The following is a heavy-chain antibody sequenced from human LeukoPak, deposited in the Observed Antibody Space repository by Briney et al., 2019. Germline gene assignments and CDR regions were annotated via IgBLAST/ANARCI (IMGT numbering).Heavy chain of an antibody. V-gene: IGHV3-23*01. Sequence: QSGGSLRLSCAASGFTFSSYAMSGVRQAPGKGLEWVSGISGSGDNTYYADSVKGRFTISRDNSKNTLYVQVNSLGTEDTAAYYCAKGSYYDSSGSFYFDYWGQGTLVTVSS. D-gene: IGHD3-22*01. J-gene: IGHJ4*02. CDR3: AKGSYYDSSGSFYFDY. CDR1: GFTFSSYA. CDR2: ISGSGDNT.